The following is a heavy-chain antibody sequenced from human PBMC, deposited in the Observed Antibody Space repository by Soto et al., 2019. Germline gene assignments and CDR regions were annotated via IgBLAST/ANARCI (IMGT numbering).Heavy chain of an antibody. V-gene: IGHV4-34*01. CDR2: INHSGST. D-gene: IGHD3-9*01. J-gene: IGHJ6*02. CDR3: ARRGYDILTGYKKNYYYYGTDV. CDR1: GGSFSGYY. Sequence: SETLSLTCAVYGGSFSGYYWSWIRQPPGKGLEWIGEINHSGSTNCNPSLKSRVTISVDTSKNQFSLKLSTVTAADTAVYYCARRGYDILTGYKKNYYYYGTDVWGQGTTVTVSS.